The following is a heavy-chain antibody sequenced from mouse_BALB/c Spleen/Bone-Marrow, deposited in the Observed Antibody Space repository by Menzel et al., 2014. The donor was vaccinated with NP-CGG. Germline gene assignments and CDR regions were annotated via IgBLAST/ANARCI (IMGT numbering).Heavy chain of an antibody. CDR3: ARSGDGSGYGFAY. Sequence: VKLQESGPELVKPGALVKISCKASGYTFTSYDINWVKQRPGQGLEWIGWTYPGDGSTKYNEKFKGKATLTADKSSSTAYMQLSSLTSENSAVYFCARSGDGSGYGFAYWGQGTLVTVSA. CDR1: GYTFTSYD. V-gene: IGHV1S56*01. D-gene: IGHD3-2*01. CDR2: TYPGDGST. J-gene: IGHJ3*01.